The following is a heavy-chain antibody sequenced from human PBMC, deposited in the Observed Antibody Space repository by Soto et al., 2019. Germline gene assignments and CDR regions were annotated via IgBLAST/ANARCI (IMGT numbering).Heavy chain of an antibody. CDR3: AFDMNTGVVYFDN. Sequence: QVLLVQSGAELKRPGSSVKVSCKVSGGTFSTYTISWVRQAPGQGLEWMGRIIPMFGLPNHAQKFQGRVTITADKSTHTSYLEMTGLTSEDTAVYYCAFDMNTGVVYFDNWGQGTLVTVSS. V-gene: IGHV1-69*02. CDR1: GGTFSTYT. CDR2: IIPMFGLP. D-gene: IGHD3-3*01. J-gene: IGHJ4*02.